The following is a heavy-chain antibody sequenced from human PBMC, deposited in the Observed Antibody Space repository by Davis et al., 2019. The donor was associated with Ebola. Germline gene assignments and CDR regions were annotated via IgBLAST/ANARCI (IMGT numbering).Heavy chain of an antibody. CDR3: TRWDIDGNPFDY. CDR1: GFTFSDSA. CDR2: IRSKPKNYAT. V-gene: IGHV3-73*01. Sequence: GESLKISCAASGFTFSDSAMHWVRQASGKGLEWVGRIRSKPKNYATSYAASVKGRFTISRDDSKNTAYLQMNSLKTEDTAVNYCTRWDIDGNPFDYWGQGTLVTVSS. D-gene: IGHD1-26*01. J-gene: IGHJ4*02.